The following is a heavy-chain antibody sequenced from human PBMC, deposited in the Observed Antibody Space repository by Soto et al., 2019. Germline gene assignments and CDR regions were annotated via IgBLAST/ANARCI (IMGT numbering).Heavy chain of an antibody. CDR3: AKDRGYSSSWHYYFDY. D-gene: IGHD6-13*01. Sequence: PGGSLRLSCAASGFTFSSYGMHWVRQAPGKGLEWVAVISYDGSNKFYADSVRGRFTISRDNSKNTLYLQMNSLRAEDTAVYYCAKDRGYSSSWHYYFDYWGQGTLVTVSS. CDR1: GFTFSSYG. CDR2: ISYDGSNK. J-gene: IGHJ4*02. V-gene: IGHV3-30*18.